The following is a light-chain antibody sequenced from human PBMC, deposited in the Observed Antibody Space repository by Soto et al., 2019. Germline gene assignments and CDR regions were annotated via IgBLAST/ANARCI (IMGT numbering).Light chain of an antibody. V-gene: IGKV1-33*01. CDR1: QDISNY. CDR3: QHYDNLPLT. CDR2: DAS. Sequence: IQMTQSPSSLSASVGDRVTITCHASQDISNYLNWYQQKPGKAPKLLIYDASNLETGVPSRFSGSGSGTDFTFTISSLQPEDIATYYCQHYDNLPLTFGRGTKVDI. J-gene: IGKJ4*01.